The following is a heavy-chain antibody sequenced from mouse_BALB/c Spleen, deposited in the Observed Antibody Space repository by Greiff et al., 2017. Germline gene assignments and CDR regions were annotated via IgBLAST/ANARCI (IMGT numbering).Heavy chain of an antibody. CDR2: INPSSGYT. CDR1: GYTFTSYT. Sequence: QVQLQQSGAELARPGASVKMSCKASGYTFTSYTMHWVKQRPGQGLEWIGYINPSSGYTNYNQKFKDKATLTADKSSSTAYMQLSSLTSEDSAVYYCAKIGLGRGYFDYWGQGTTLTVSS. J-gene: IGHJ2*01. CDR3: AKIGLGRGYFDY. D-gene: IGHD4-1*01. V-gene: IGHV1-4*01.